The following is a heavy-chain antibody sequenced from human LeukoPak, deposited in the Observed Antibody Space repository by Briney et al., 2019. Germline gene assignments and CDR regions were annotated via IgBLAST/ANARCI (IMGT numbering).Heavy chain of an antibody. Sequence: GGTLRLPCAASGLTFSMSWMTWVRQAPGKGLEWVANKNGDESLNGHVASGKGRFTISRDNTKNSVYLQMNRLRAEDTAVYYCARGPPSSVGVPRTSDYWGQGTLVTVSS. CDR3: ARGPPSSVGVPRTSDY. CDR1: GLTFSMSW. CDR2: KNGDESLN. J-gene: IGHJ4*02. V-gene: IGHV3-7*01. D-gene: IGHD1-26*01.